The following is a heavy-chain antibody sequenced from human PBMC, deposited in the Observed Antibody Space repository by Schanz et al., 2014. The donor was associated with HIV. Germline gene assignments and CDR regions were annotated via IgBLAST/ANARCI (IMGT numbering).Heavy chain of an antibody. Sequence: QVPLVQSGAEVKKPGSSVKVSCKAFGDSFTNYVISWVRQAPGQGLEWMGGIIPISGTANYAQKFQGRVTMTADKSTSAAYMELSSLRSEDTAVYYCVRGVIYYDSGSYYNYFDYWGQGTLVTVSS. D-gene: IGHD3-10*01. J-gene: IGHJ4*02. CDR2: IIPISGTA. CDR1: GDSFTNYV. V-gene: IGHV1-69*06. CDR3: VRGVIYYDSGSYYNYFDY.